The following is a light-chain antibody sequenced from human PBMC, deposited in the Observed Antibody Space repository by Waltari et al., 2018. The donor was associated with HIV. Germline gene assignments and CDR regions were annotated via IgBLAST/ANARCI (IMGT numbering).Light chain of an antibody. V-gene: IGLV1-51*01. J-gene: IGLJ2*01. CDR3: GAWDTRLSIVI. Sequence: QSVLTQPPSVSAAPGQKVSISCSGSSSNIGNNFVSWYQHLPGAAPRLLIYENSFRPSGIPGRFSGSKSVTSATLDISGLQTGDEATYFCGAWDTRLSIVIFGGGTKLTVL. CDR1: SSNIGNNF. CDR2: ENS.